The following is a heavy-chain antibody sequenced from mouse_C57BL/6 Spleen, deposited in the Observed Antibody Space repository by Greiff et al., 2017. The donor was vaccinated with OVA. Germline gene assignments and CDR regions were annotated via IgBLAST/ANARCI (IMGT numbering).Heavy chain of an antibody. J-gene: IGHJ3*01. CDR3: TTPYEYDGEGFAY. CDR1: GYTFTSYW. V-gene: IGHV1-5*01. Sequence: EVHLVESGTVLARPGASVKMSCKTSGYTFTSYWMHWVKQRPGQGLEWIGAIYPGNSDTSYNQKFKGKAKLTAVTSASTAYMELSSLTNEDSAVYYCTTPYEYDGEGFAYWGQETLVTVSA. CDR2: IYPGNSDT. D-gene: IGHD2-4*01.